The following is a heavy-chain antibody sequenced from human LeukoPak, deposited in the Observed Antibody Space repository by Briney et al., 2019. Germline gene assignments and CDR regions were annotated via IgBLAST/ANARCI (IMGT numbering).Heavy chain of an antibody. CDR1: GFTFNTYE. CDR3: ARGPNTDYGRRYYYYMDV. V-gene: IGHV3-7*01. Sequence: GGSLRLSCAASGFTFNTYEMNWVRQAPGKGLEWVANIKKDGSEKYYVDSVKGRFTISRDNAKNSLYLQMNSLRAEETAVYYCARGPNTDYGRRYYYYMDVWGKGTTVTVSS. D-gene: IGHD4-17*01. J-gene: IGHJ6*03. CDR2: IKKDGSEK.